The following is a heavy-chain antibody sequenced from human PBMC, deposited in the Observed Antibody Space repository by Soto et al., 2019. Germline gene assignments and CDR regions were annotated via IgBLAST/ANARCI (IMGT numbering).Heavy chain of an antibody. CDR2: ISSRSSTI. CDR1: GFTFSSYD. D-gene: IGHD1-26*01. V-gene: IGHV3-48*01. CDR3: ARVVRGAQIDY. J-gene: IGHJ4*02. Sequence: EVQLVESGGGLVQPGGSLRLSCAASGFTFSSYDMNWVRQAPGKGLEWVSYISSRSSTIYYADSVKGRFTISRDNAKNSLYLQMNGLRAEDTDVYYCARVVRGAQIDYWGQGTLVTVSS.